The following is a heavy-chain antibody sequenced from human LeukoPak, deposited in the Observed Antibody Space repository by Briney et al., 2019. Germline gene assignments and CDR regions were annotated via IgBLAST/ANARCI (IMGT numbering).Heavy chain of an antibody. CDR1: GFTFSHYG. CDR2: MWYDGINK. V-gene: IGHV3-33*01. Sequence: GGSLRLSCAASGFTFSHYGLHWVRQAPGKGLEWVAVMWYDGINKYYTDSVKGRFTISRDNSKNTLYLQMNSLRAEDTAVYYCARDRIGHWNFELNDYYYYGMDVWGQGTTVTVSS. J-gene: IGHJ6*02. CDR3: ARDRIGHWNFELNDYYYYGMDV. D-gene: IGHD1-7*01.